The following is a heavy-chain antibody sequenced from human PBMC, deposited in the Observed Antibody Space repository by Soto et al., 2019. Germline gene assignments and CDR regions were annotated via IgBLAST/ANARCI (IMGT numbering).Heavy chain of an antibody. CDR1: GYTFTSYG. Sequence: ASVKVSCKASGYTFTSYGISWVRQAPGQGLEWMGWISAYNGNTNYAQKLQGRVTMTADASTSTAYMELSSLRSEDTAVYYCARVYVDTAMIIPFYYGKDVWGQGTTVTGSS. J-gene: IGHJ6*02. CDR3: ARVYVDTAMIIPFYYGKDV. CDR2: ISAYNGNT. D-gene: IGHD5-18*01. V-gene: IGHV1-18*01.